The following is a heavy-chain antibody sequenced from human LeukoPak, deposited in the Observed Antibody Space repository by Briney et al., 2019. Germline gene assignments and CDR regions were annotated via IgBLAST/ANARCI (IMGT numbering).Heavy chain of an antibody. CDR3: ARVPLYDYGARGRPFDY. Sequence: SETLSLTCTVSGGSISSSSYYWGWIRQPPGKGLEWIGSIYYSGSTNYNPSLKSRVTISVDTSKNQFSLKLSSVTAADTAVYYCARVPLYDYGARGRPFDYWGQGTLVTVSS. V-gene: IGHV4-39*07. CDR1: GGSISSSSYY. CDR2: IYYSGST. D-gene: IGHD3-16*01. J-gene: IGHJ4*02.